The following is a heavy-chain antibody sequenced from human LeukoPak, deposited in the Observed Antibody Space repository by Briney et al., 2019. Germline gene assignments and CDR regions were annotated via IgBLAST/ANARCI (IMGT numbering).Heavy chain of an antibody. CDR3: ARVYGARINWFDP. Sequence: SETLSLTCTVSGGSISSRSYYWGWIRQPPGKGLEWIGSIYYSGSTYYNPSLKSRVTISVDTSKNQFSLKLSSVTAADTAVYYCARVYGARINWFDPWGQGTLVTVSS. J-gene: IGHJ5*02. CDR2: IYYSGST. CDR1: GGSISSRSYY. V-gene: IGHV4-39*07. D-gene: IGHD4-17*01.